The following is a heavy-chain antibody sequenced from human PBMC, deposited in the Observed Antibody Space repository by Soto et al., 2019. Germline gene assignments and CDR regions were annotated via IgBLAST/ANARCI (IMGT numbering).Heavy chain of an antibody. V-gene: IGHV4-30-4*01. Sequence: QQQLQESGPGLVKPSQTLSLTCTVSGGSMNSHDYYWSWIRQPPGKGLEWIGYIHNSGSTYYNPSLKSRLTVSSDMSKNQFSLRLNSVTAADTALYFCARGEGRGAFDIWGQGTKVTVSS. J-gene: IGHJ3*02. CDR2: IHNSGST. D-gene: IGHD3-10*01. CDR3: ARGEGRGAFDI. CDR1: GGSMNSHDYY.